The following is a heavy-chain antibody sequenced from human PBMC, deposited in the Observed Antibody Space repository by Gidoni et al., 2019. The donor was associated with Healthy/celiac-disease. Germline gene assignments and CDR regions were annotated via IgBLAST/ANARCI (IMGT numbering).Heavy chain of an antibody. J-gene: IGHJ4*02. Sequence: QVQLVQSGAEVKKPGASVKVSCKASGYTFTRFGISWVRQAPGQGLEWMGWISAYNGNTNYAQKLQGRVTMTTDTSTSTAYMELRSLRSDDTAVYYCAREGGITMVRGVITEFDYWGQGTLVTVSS. CDR3: AREGGITMVRGVITEFDY. V-gene: IGHV1-18*01. CDR2: ISAYNGNT. D-gene: IGHD3-10*01. CDR1: GYTFTRFG.